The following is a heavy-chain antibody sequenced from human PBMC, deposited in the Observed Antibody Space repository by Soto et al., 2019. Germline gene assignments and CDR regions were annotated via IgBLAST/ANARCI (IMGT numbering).Heavy chain of an antibody. CDR2: ISGSGSST. CDR3: VKDLCPYISGPCYFDY. Sequence: GESLRLSCAASGFTFSSYAMSWVRQAPGKGLEWISTISGSGSSTYYADSVKGRFTISRDNSKNTLYLTMNSRRADDTAVYYCVKDLCPYISGPCYFDYWGQGTLVTVSS. CDR1: GFTFSSYA. V-gene: IGHV3-23*01. D-gene: IGHD6-19*01. J-gene: IGHJ4*02.